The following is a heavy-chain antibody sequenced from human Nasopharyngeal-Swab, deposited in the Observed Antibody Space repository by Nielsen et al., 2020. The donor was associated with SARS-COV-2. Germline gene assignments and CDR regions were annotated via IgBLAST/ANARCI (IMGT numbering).Heavy chain of an antibody. D-gene: IGHD6-13*01. Sequence: GESLKISCAASGFTFSSYGMHWVRQAPGKGLEWVAVIWYDGSNKYYADSVKGRFTISRDNSKNTLYLQMNSLRAEDTAVYYCASGYSSRRRLDYWGQGTLVTVSS. V-gene: IGHV3-33*01. CDR2: IWYDGSNK. CDR3: ASGYSSRRRLDY. CDR1: GFTFSSYG. J-gene: IGHJ4*02.